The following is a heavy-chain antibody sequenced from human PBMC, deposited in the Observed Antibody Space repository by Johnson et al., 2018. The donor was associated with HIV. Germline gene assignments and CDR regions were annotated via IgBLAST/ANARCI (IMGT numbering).Heavy chain of an antibody. CDR2: IRYDGSTK. CDR3: AAYYDSSGYPRFGDAFDI. D-gene: IGHD3-22*01. Sequence: QVQLVVSGGGVVQPGGSLRLSCAASGFTFSSYGMHWVRQAPGKGLEWVAFIRYDGSTKYYADSVKGRFTISRDNSKNTLYLQMNSLRAEDTALYYCAAYYDSSGYPRFGDAFDIWGQGTMVTVS. V-gene: IGHV3-30*02. J-gene: IGHJ3*02. CDR1: GFTFSSYG.